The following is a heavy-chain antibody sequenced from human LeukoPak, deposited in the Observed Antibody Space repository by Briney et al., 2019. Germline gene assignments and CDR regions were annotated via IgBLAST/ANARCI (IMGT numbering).Heavy chain of an antibody. V-gene: IGHV3-74*01. Sequence: GGSLRLSCAASGCTFSSYWMHWVRQAPGKGLVWVSRINSDGSSTSYADSVKGRFTISRDNAKNTLYLQMNSLRAEDTAVYYCAREPTSAMIGGYYYYGMDVWGQGTTVTVSS. CDR2: INSDGSST. CDR1: GCTFSSYW. CDR3: AREPTSAMIGGYYYYGMDV. D-gene: IGHD3-10*01. J-gene: IGHJ6*02.